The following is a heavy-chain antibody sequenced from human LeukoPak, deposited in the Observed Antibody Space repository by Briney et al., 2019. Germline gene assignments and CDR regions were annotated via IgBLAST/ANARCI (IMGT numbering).Heavy chain of an antibody. CDR3: ARPYSSSWYGWFDP. D-gene: IGHD6-13*01. CDR1: GFTFSTSW. J-gene: IGHJ5*02. CDR2: INSDGSST. Sequence: PGGSLRLSCAASGFTFSTSWMHWVRQAPGKGLVWVSRINSDGSSTTYADSVKGRFTISRDNAKNTLYLEMNSLRAEDTAVYYCARPYSSSWYGWFDPWGQGTLVTVSS. V-gene: IGHV3-74*01.